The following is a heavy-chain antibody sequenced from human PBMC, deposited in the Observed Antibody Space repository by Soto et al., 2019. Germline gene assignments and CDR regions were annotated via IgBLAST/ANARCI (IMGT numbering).Heavy chain of an antibody. CDR1: GFTFSSYA. D-gene: IGHD6-13*01. V-gene: IGHV3-30-3*01. Sequence: GGSLRLSCAASGFTFSSYAMHWVRQAPGKGLEWVAVISYDGSNKYYADSVKGRFTISRDNSKNTLYLQMNSLRAEDTAVYYCARDGQQQLVPYYYYGMDVWGQGTTVTVSS. CDR3: ARDGQQQLVPYYYYGMDV. J-gene: IGHJ6*02. CDR2: ISYDGSNK.